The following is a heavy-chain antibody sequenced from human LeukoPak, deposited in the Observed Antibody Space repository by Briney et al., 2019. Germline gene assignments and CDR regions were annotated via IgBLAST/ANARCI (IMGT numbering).Heavy chain of an antibody. J-gene: IGHJ6*02. D-gene: IGHD4-4*01. Sequence: ASVKVSCKVSGYTLTELSMHWVRQAPGKGLEWMGGLDPEDGETIYAQKFQGRVTMTEDTSTDTAYMELSSLRSEDTAVYYCATTTVPPHYYYYYGMDVWGQGTTVTVSS. CDR1: GYTLTELS. CDR2: LDPEDGET. V-gene: IGHV1-24*01. CDR3: ATTTVPPHYYYYYGMDV.